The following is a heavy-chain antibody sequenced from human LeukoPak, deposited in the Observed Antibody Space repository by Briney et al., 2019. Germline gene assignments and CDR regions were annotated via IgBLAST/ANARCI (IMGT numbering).Heavy chain of an antibody. V-gene: IGHV3-49*04. D-gene: IGHD5-18*01. CDR1: GVTLGDHA. J-gene: IGHJ6*02. CDR3: ARGPILLWIHNGMDV. Sequence: GGSLRLSCTGSGVTLGDHAMSWVRQAPGKGLEWVGFIRSKAYGGTTEYAASVQGRFTISRDDSKSIAYLQMNSLKTEDTAFYFCARGPILLWIHNGMDVWGQGTTVTVSS. CDR2: IRSKAYGGTT.